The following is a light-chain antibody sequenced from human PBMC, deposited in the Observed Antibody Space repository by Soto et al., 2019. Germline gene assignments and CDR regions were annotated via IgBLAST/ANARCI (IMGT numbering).Light chain of an antibody. CDR1: QSISSW. Sequence: DIQMTQSPSTLSASVGDRVTITCRASQSISSWLAWYQQKPGKAPKLLIYKASSLESGVPSRLSGSGSGTSFTLTISSLQPDGFAIYYCQPYKSFSLTFGGGTKVEIK. CDR3: QPYKSFSLT. CDR2: KAS. J-gene: IGKJ4*01. V-gene: IGKV1-5*03.